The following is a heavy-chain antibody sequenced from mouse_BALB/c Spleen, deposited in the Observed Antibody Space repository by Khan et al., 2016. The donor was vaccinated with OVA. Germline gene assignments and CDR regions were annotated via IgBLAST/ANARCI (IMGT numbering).Heavy chain of an antibody. CDR2: INPHNDGA. CDR3: AGDSGRSFWFAY. J-gene: IGHJ3*01. CDR1: GYSFTNYI. V-gene: IGHV1S136*01. D-gene: IGHD1-1*01. Sequence: VQLQQSGPELVKPGASVKMSCKASGYSFTNYIIHWVKQEPGQGLEWIGYINPHNDGAKYNEKFKGKATLTSDKSSSTAYMELSGLTSEDSAVYYCAGDSGRSFWFAYWGQGTLVTVSA.